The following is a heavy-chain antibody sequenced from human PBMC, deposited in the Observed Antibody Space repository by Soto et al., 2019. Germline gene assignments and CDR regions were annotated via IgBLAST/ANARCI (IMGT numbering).Heavy chain of an antibody. CDR1: GFTFSNAW. CDR3: TTGAYYDDPPFDY. V-gene: IGHV3-15*01. CDR2: IKSKTDGGTT. Sequence: EVQLVESGGGLVKPGGSLRLSCAASGFTFSNAWMSWVRQAPGKGLEWVGRIKSKTDGGTTDYAAPVKGRFTISRDDSKNTLYRQMNSLKTEDTDVYYCTTGAYYDDPPFDYWGQGTLVTVSS. D-gene: IGHD3-3*01. J-gene: IGHJ4*02.